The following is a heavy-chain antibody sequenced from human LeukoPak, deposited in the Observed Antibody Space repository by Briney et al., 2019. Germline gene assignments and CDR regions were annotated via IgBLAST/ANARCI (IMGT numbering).Heavy chain of an antibody. J-gene: IGHJ4*02. CDR2: ISWNSGPI. CDR1: GFTFDDYD. CDR3: ARVRDCGGGSCFSYLDY. D-gene: IGHD2-15*01. V-gene: IGHV3-9*01. Sequence: GGSLRLSCAASGFTFDDYDMHWVRQAPGKGLEWVSGISWNSGPIGYADSVKGRFTISRDNAKNTLYLQMNTLRAEDTAVYYCARVRDCGGGSCFSYLDYWGQGTLVTVSS.